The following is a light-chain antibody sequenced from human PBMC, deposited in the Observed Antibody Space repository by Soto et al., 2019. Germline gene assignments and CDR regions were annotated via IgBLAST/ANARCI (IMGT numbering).Light chain of an antibody. CDR3: QRSYRSIS. CDR1: QSISAY. J-gene: IGKJ5*01. V-gene: IGKV1-39*01. Sequence: DIQMTQSPSSLFASVGDRVTITCRASQSISAYLNWYQQRPGKAPSLLIYAATRLHSGVPSRFSGSGSSTYFTLTISSLQPEDFATYYCQRSYRSISFGQGTRLEMK. CDR2: AAT.